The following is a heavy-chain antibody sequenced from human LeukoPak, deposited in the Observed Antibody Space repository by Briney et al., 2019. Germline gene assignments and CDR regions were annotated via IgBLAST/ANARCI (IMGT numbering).Heavy chain of an antibody. CDR3: ARVKEIFGSGSYLGDY. D-gene: IGHD3-10*01. CDR2: ISAYNGKT. J-gene: IGHJ4*02. CDR1: GYTFNIYY. V-gene: IGHV1-18*01. Sequence: ASVKVSCKASGYTFNIYYILWVRQAPGQGLEWMGWISAYNGKTNYAQKLQGRVTMTTDTSTTTAYMELRSLRSDDTAVYYCARVKEIFGSGSYLGDYWGQGTLVTVSS.